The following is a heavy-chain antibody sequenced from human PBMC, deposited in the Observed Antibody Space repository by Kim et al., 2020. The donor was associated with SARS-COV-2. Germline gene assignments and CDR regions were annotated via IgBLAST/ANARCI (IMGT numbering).Heavy chain of an antibody. Sequence: ADSAKGRFAISRDDAKTSLFLQLNSLRAEDTAVYYCARDPPGGWLINDFDFWGQGTLVTVSS. V-gene: IGHV3-21*01. CDR3: ARDPPGGWLINDFDF. J-gene: IGHJ4*02. D-gene: IGHD6-19*01.